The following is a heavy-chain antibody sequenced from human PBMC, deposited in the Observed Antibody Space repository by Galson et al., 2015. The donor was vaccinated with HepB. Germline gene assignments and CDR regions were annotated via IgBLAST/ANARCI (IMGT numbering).Heavy chain of an antibody. CDR1: GVTVSNNY. CDR3: ASGRGFWSGYSQDY. Sequence: SLRLSCAASGVTVSNNYMSWVRQAPGMGLEWVPVIYSDGSIYYIDSVKGRFTISRDNSKNTLYLQMNSLRAEDTAVYYCASGRGFWSGYSQDYWGQGTLVTVSS. J-gene: IGHJ4*02. V-gene: IGHV3-66*01. CDR2: IYSDGSI. D-gene: IGHD3-3*01.